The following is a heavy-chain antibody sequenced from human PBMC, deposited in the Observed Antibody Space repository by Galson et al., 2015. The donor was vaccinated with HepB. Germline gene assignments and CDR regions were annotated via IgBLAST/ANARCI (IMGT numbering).Heavy chain of an antibody. CDR1: GFTFEDYA. CDR2: ISWKSDLT. D-gene: IGHD2-8*01. V-gene: IGHV3-9*01. Sequence: SLRLSCAASGFTFEDYAMHWVRQVPGKGLEWVSGISWKSDLTGYADSVRGRFTISRDNAKYSLYLQMNSLRVDDTAVYYCATGMVYDNFDYWGRGTLVTVSA. J-gene: IGHJ4*02. CDR3: ATGMVYDNFDY.